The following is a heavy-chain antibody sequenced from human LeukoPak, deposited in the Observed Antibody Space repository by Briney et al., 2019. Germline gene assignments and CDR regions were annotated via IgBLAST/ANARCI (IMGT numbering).Heavy chain of an antibody. CDR2: IYGGGST. CDR1: GFSVNNKY. D-gene: IGHD1-26*01. J-gene: IGHJ4*02. Sequence: GGSLRLSCAASGFSVNNKYMSWVRQAPGKGLDWVSVIYGGGSTHYADSVKGRFTISRDNSKNTLYLQMNSLRVEDTAVYYCKWEPKYWGQGPLVTVSS. V-gene: IGHV3-66*01. CDR3: KWEPKY.